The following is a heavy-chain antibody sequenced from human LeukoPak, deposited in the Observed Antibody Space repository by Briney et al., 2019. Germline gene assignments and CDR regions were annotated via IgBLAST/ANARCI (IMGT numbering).Heavy chain of an antibody. V-gene: IGHV3-53*01. D-gene: IGHD3-9*01. J-gene: IGHJ4*02. Sequence: GGSLRLSSAASGFTVSSNYMGWARQAPGKGLEWVSVIFSGGSTYYADSVKGRFTISGDSSKNTLYLQMNTLRADDTAVYYCVRNIRDFDTLTGYYGDWGQGTLVTVSS. CDR3: VRNIRDFDTLTGYYGD. CDR2: IFSGGST. CDR1: GFTVSSNY.